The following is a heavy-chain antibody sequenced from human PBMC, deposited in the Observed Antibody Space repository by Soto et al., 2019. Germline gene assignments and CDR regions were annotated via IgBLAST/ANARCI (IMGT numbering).Heavy chain of an antibody. V-gene: IGHV4-30-2*01. CDR2: IYHSGGT. CDR3: ARGSGITIFGVVPDAFDI. Sequence: SETLSLTCAVSGGSISSGGYSWSWIRQPPGKGLEWIGYIYHSGGTYYNPSLKSRVTISVDRSKNQFSLKLSSVTAADTAVYYCARGSGITIFGVVPDAFDIWGQGTMVTVSS. J-gene: IGHJ3*02. D-gene: IGHD3-3*01. CDR1: GGSISSGGYS.